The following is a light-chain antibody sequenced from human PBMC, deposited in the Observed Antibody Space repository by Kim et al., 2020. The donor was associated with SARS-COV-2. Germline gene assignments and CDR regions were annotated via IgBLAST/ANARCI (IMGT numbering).Light chain of an antibody. V-gene: IGLV1-40*03. CDR2: GNT. CDR1: SSNIGAAFD. J-gene: IGLJ3*02. CDR3: QSYDSSLGGV. Sequence: GQRVTISCTGNSSNIGAAFDVHWYQQLPGAAPKLLIYGNTNRPSGVPDRFTASKSGASASLAITGLQSEDEADYYCQSYDSSLGGVFGGGTQLTVL.